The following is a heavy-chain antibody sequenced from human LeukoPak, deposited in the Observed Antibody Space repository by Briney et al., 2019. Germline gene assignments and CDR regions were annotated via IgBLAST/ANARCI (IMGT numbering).Heavy chain of an antibody. CDR2: IYRSGST. D-gene: IGHD3-10*01. J-gene: IGHJ4*02. V-gene: IGHV4-38-2*01. CDR3: AGALYGSGTSLSDY. CDR1: GYSISSGYY. Sequence: PSETLSLTCAVSGYSISSGYYWGWIRQPPGKGLEWIGSIYRSGSTYYNPSLKSRVTISVDTSKNQFSLKLSSVTAADTAVYYCAGALYGSGTSLSDYWGQGTLVTVSS.